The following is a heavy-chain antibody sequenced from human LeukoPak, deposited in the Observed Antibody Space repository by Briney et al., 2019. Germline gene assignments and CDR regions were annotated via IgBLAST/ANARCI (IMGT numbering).Heavy chain of an antibody. CDR3: ARTISGSYGVSDY. CDR2: ISGSGSTT. J-gene: IGHJ4*02. D-gene: IGHD5-18*01. V-gene: IGHV3-23*01. CDR1: GFIFSSIHA. Sequence: GRSLRRSCAASGFIFSSIHAMTWVRQAPGKGLEWVSSISGSGSTTYYADSVKGRFTISRDSSKNTLYLQMNTLRVEDTAVYHCARTISGSYGVSDYWGQGTLVTVSS.